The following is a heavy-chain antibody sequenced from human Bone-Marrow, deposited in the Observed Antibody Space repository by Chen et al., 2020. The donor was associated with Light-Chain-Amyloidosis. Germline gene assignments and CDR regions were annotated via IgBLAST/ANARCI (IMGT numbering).Heavy chain of an antibody. CDR3: AGRRDGYNVDY. CDR2: IYPDDSDA. Sequence: EVQLEQSGPEVKKTGESLKISCKGSGYTFPNYWIGWVRQMPGKGLAWMGVIYPDDSDARYSPSFEGQGTISADKPITTAYLQGRGLKASDTAMYYCAGRRDGYNVDYWGQGTLVTVSS. D-gene: IGHD5-12*01. CDR1: GYTFPNYW. J-gene: IGHJ4*02. V-gene: IGHV5-51*01.